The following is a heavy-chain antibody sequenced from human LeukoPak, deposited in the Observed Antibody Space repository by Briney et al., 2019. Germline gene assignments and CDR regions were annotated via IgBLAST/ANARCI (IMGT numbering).Heavy chain of an antibody. CDR2: IYSNGGT. CDR3: GNFDF. V-gene: IGHV4-39*01. CDR1: GGSIRSSRYY. Sequence: PSETLSLTCTVSGGSIRSSRYYWGWIRQPPGKGLEWIGSIYSNGGTYYNPSLRSRVTMSVDTSKNQFSLKLTSVTAPETAVYYCGNFDFWGQGTMVIVSS. J-gene: IGHJ3*01.